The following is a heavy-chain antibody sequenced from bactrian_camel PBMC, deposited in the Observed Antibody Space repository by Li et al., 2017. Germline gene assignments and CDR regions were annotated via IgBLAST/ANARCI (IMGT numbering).Heavy chain of an antibody. D-gene: IGHD2*01. J-gene: IGHJ4*01. V-gene: IGHV3S1*01. CDR3: AADRPPLWSSGSLFERGFDY. CDR2: IATGSGNT. Sequence: HVQLVESGGGSVQAGGSLRLSCAASGYTYNRNCMAWFRQAPGKEREGVARIATGSGNTYYADSVKGRFTISQDNAKNTVYLQMNSLKPEDTAMYYCAADRPPLWSSGSLFERGFDYWGQGTQVTVSS. CDR1: GYTYNRNC.